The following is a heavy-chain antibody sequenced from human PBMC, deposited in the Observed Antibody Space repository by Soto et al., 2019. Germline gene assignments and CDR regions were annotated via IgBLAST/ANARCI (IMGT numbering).Heavy chain of an antibody. D-gene: IGHD2-8*01. CDR3: AREEEIVLNFHGMDV. Sequence: ASVKVSCKASGYTFTSYAMHWVRQAPGQRLEWMGWINAGNGNTKYSQKFQGRVTITRDTSASTAYMELNSLRSEDTAVYYCAREEEIVLNFHGMDVWGQGTTVTVSS. J-gene: IGHJ6*02. CDR2: INAGNGNT. V-gene: IGHV1-3*01. CDR1: GYTFTSYA.